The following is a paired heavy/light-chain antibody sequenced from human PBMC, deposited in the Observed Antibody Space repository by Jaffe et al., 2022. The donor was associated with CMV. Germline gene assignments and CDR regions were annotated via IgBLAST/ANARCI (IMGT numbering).Heavy chain of an antibody. CDR2: IFFSGDP. D-gene: IGHD3-9*01. CDR3: ARDWGKLSPFYDILTGSSYYHYLDV. J-gene: IGHJ6*03. CDR1: GGSITSFY. Sequence: QVQLQESGPGLVKPSETLSLTCSVSGGSITSFYWSWIRQSPGKGLEWIGNIFFSGDPNYNPSLKSRVSISVDMAKNEVSLELTSVTAADTAVYYCARDWGKLSPFYDILTGSSYYHYLDVWGNGTTVTVSS. V-gene: IGHV4-59*01.
Light chain of an antibody. CDR3: LQHNSYPWT. Sequence: DIQMTQSPSAMSASVGDRVTITCRASQGISNFLAWFQQKPGKVPKRLIYAASSLQSGVPSRFSGSGSGTEFTLTISSLQPEDFATYYCLQHNSYPWTFGQGTKVEI. J-gene: IGKJ1*01. CDR1: QGISNF. V-gene: IGKV1-17*03. CDR2: AAS.